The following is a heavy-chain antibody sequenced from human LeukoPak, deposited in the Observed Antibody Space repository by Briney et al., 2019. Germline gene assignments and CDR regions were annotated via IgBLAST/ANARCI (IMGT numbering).Heavy chain of an antibody. V-gene: IGHV3-73*01. Sequence: GGSLRLSCAASGFTFSGSAMHWVRQASGKGLEWVGRIRSKANSCATAYAASVKGRFTISRDDSKNTAYLQMNSLKTEDTAVYYCTRAHSSGWYGEFYYYYYYMDVWGKGTTVTVSS. CDR3: TRAHSSGWYGEFYYYYYYMDV. J-gene: IGHJ6*03. CDR1: GFTFSGSA. CDR2: IRSKANSCAT. D-gene: IGHD6-19*01.